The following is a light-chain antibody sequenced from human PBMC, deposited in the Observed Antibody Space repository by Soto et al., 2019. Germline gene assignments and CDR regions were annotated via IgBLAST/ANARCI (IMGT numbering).Light chain of an antibody. V-gene: IGLV2-14*03. Sequence: QSVLTQPASVSWSPGQSITISCTGTSSDVGAYDYVSWYQQHPDKAPKLMIYEVSNRPSGVSNRFSGSKSVNTATLTISGLQADDEADYYCSSYTSSSTRVFGPGTKV. J-gene: IGLJ1*01. CDR1: SSDVGAYDY. CDR3: SSYTSSSTRV. CDR2: EVS.